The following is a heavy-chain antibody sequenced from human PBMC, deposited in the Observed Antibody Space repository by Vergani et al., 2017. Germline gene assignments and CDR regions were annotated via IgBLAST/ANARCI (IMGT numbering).Heavy chain of an antibody. D-gene: IGHD3-10*01. Sequence: QVQLQQWGAGLLKPSETLSLTCAVYGGSFSGYYWSWIRQTPGKGLEWIGEINHSGSTNYNPSLKSRVTISVDTSKNQFSLKLSSVTAADTAVYYCARGVEGKGRFDPWGQGTLVTVSS. CDR3: ARGVEGKGRFDP. J-gene: IGHJ5*02. CDR2: INHSGST. V-gene: IGHV4-34*01. CDR1: GGSFSGYY.